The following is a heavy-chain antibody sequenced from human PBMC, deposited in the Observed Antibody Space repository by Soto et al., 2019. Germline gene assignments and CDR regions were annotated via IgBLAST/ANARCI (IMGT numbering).Heavy chain of an antibody. V-gene: IGHV1-3*05. J-gene: IGHJ4*02. Sequence: QVQLVQSGAEEKKPGASVKVSCKASGYTFTAYAMHWVRQATGQRLEWMGWINAGNGNTKYSQKFQGRVTITRDTSASTAYIELSSLRSEDTAAYYCARAVAVPADFDYWGQGTLVTVSS. CDR2: INAGNGNT. D-gene: IGHD6-19*01. CDR3: ARAVAVPADFDY. CDR1: GYTFTAYA.